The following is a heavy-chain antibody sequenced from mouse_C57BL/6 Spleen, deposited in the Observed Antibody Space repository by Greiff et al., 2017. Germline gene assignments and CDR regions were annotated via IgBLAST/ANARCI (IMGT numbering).Heavy chain of an antibody. Sequence: EVQLQQSGAELVKPGASVKLSCTASGFNIKDYYMHWVKQRTEQGLEWIGRLDPEDGATKYAPKFQGKATITADTSSNPPYLQLSSLTSEYTAVYYCAHDGYYFGAMDYWGQGTSVTVSS. CDR3: AHDGYYFGAMDY. V-gene: IGHV14-2*01. CDR2: LDPEDGAT. CDR1: GFNIKDYY. J-gene: IGHJ4*01. D-gene: IGHD2-3*01.